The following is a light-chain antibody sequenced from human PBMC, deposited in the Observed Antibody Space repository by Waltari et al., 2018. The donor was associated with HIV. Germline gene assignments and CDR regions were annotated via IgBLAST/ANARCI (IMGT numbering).Light chain of an antibody. CDR3: QVWDSSSDHL. V-gene: IGLV3-21*02. J-gene: IGLJ2*01. CDR1: NIGSKS. Sequence: SYVPTQPPSVSVAPGQTARITCGGNNIGSKSVHWYQQKPGQAPVLVIYDDIGRPSGILEGFSGSNSGNTATLTISRVEAGDEADYYCQVWDSSSDHLFGGGTKVTVL. CDR2: DDI.